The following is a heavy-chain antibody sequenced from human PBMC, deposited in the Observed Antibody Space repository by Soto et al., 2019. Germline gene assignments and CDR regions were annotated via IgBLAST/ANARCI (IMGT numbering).Heavy chain of an antibody. J-gene: IGHJ6*03. CDR3: AKIKARRWGYYYYMDV. V-gene: IGHV3-23*01. CDR1: GFTFSSYA. Sequence: GGSLRLSCAASGFTFSSYAMSWVRQAPGKGLEWVSAISGSGGSTYYADSVKGRFTISRDNSKNTLYLQMNSLRAEDTAVYYCAKIKARRWGYYYYMDVWGKGTTVTVSS. CDR2: ISGSGGST. D-gene: IGHD3-16*01.